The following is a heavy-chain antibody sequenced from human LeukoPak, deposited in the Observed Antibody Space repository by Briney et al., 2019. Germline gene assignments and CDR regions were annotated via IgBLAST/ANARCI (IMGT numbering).Heavy chain of an antibody. CDR1: GFTFSSYG. V-gene: IGHV3-30*18. CDR3: AKDRTIFGVVPFDY. CDR2: ISYDGSNK. D-gene: IGHD3-3*01. J-gene: IGHJ4*02. Sequence: PGGSLRLSCAASGFTFSSYGMHWVRQAPGKGLEWVAVISYDGSNKYYADSVKGRFTISRDNSKNTLYLQMNSLRVEDTAVYYCAKDRTIFGVVPFDYWGQGTLVTVSS.